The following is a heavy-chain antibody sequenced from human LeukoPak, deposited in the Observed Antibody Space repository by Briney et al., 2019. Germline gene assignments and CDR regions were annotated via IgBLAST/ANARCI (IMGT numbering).Heavy chain of an antibody. CDR2: ISSSSSTI. V-gene: IGHV3-48*01. J-gene: IGHJ4*02. CDR1: GFTFSSYS. Sequence: GGSLRLSCAAPGFTFSSYSMNWVRQAPGKGLEWVSYISSSSSTIYYADSVKGRFTISRDNAKNSLYLQMNSLRAEDTAVYYCAVGIIAAAGTLDYWGQGTLVTVSS. D-gene: IGHD6-13*01. CDR3: AVGIIAAAGTLDY.